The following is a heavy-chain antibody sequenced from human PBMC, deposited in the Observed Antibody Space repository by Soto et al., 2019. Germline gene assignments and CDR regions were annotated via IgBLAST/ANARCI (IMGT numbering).Heavy chain of an antibody. D-gene: IGHD5-12*01. Sequence: SGPTLVNPTQTLTLTCTFSGFSLSTSGVGVGWIRQPPGKALEWLALIYWDDDKRYSPSLKSRLTITKDTSKNQVVLTMTNMDPVDTATYYCAHSRGNAPILLKGLWRAYDSLPRRPQFEYWGQGTLVTVSS. CDR2: IYWDDDK. CDR1: GFSLSTSGVG. CDR3: AHSRGNAPILLKGLWRAYDSLPRRPQFEY. J-gene: IGHJ4*02. V-gene: IGHV2-5*02.